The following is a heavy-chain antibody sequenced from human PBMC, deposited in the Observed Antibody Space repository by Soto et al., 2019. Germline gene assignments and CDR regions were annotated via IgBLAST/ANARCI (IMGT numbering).Heavy chain of an antibody. Sequence: SEALSLTCPVSGGSNISYYWSWHRQPAGEGLEWIGRTYTSGSTNYNPSLKSRVTMSVDTSKNQFSLKLSSVTAADTAVYYCAGWAKRYSVSLGCYYGMDVWGQGTTVTVSS. CDR1: GGSNISYY. D-gene: IGHD2-15*01. J-gene: IGHJ6*02. V-gene: IGHV4-4*07. CDR3: AGWAKRYSVSLGCYYGMDV. CDR2: TYTSGST.